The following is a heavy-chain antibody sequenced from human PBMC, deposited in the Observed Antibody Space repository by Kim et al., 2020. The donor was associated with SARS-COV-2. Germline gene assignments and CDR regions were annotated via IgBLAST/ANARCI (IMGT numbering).Heavy chain of an antibody. CDR2: IDCGNGNT. D-gene: IGHD3-10*01. J-gene: IGHJ4*02. V-gene: IGHV1-3*01. CDR3: LGGYYFVY. CDR1: GHTFTRDS. Sequence: ASVKVSCKTSGHTFTRDSIHWVRQAPGQGLDWMGGIDCGNGNTIYSQKFQGRVTFTTDTSAGTAYMELSSLRSEDSTCYYCLGGYYFVYWVRGSLVTVSS.